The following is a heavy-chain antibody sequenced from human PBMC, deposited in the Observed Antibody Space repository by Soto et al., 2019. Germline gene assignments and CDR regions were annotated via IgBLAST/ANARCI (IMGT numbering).Heavy chain of an antibody. Sequence: QVQLVESGGGVVQPGRSLRLSCAASGFTFTSHAMHWVRHSPGKGLEWVAVISYDGNNKHYTDSVEGRFIISRDNSWNMLYLEMNTLRAGDTAVYYCAREPNTVLSRCDYWGQGTLVTVSS. CDR3: AREPNTVLSRCDY. CDR1: GFTFTSHA. J-gene: IGHJ4*02. V-gene: IGHV3-30-3*01. D-gene: IGHD4-17*01. CDR2: ISYDGNNK.